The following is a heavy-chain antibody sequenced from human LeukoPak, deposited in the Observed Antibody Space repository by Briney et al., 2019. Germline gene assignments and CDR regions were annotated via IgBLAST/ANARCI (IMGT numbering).Heavy chain of an antibody. Sequence: GGSLRLSCAASEFTFSGYSMNWVRQAPGKGLEWVSYISRSSSPIYYADSVKGRFTMSRDNSKNTVYLQMNSLRAEDTAVYYCAKGWTPGSYCDYWGQGTLVTVSS. J-gene: IGHJ4*02. CDR2: ISRSSSPI. CDR3: AKGWTPGSYCDY. D-gene: IGHD1-26*01. CDR1: EFTFSGYS. V-gene: IGHV3-48*01.